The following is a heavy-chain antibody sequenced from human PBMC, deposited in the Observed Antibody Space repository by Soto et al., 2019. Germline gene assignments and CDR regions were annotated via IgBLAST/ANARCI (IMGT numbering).Heavy chain of an antibody. J-gene: IGHJ4*02. CDR1: GFTFSNAW. Sequence: GGSLRLSCAASGFTFSNAWMNWVRQAPGKGLEWVGRIKSKTDGGTTDYAAPVKGRFTISRDDSKNTLYLQMNSLKTEDTAVYYCTTRYCSGGSCRPTLDPHDYWGQGTLVTVSS. D-gene: IGHD2-15*01. CDR3: TTRYCSGGSCRPTLDPHDY. CDR2: IKSKTDGGTT. V-gene: IGHV3-15*07.